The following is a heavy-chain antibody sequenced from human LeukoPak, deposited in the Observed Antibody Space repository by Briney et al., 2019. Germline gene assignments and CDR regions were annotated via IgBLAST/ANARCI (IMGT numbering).Heavy chain of an antibody. CDR2: INHSGST. V-gene: IGHV4-34*01. Sequence: SETLSLTCAVYGGSFSGYYCSWIRQPPGKGLEWIGEINHSGSTNYNPSLKSRVTISVDTSKNQFSLKLSSVTAADTAVYYCARGIAAAGLGYYYYMDVWGKGTTVTVSS. J-gene: IGHJ6*03. CDR3: ARGIAAAGLGYYYYMDV. CDR1: GGSFSGYY. D-gene: IGHD6-13*01.